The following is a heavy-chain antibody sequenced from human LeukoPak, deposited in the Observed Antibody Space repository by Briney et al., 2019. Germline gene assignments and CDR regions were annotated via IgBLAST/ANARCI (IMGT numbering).Heavy chain of an antibody. CDR3: ARHARYGDNSDRRFDP. V-gene: IGHV4-39*01. J-gene: IGHJ5*02. CDR1: GGSISSTSYY. CDR2: IYYSGST. Sequence: SETLSLTCTVSGGSISSTSYYWGWIRQPPGKGLEWVGSIYYSGSTYYKPSLTSRVTLSVDTSKNQFSLKLSSVTAADTAVYYCARHARYGDNSDRRFDPWGQGTLVTVSS. D-gene: IGHD4-23*01.